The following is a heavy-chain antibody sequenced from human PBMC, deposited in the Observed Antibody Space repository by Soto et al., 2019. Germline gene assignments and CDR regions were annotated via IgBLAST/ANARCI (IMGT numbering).Heavy chain of an antibody. CDR3: ASDLGPPPERPTFDY. D-gene: IGHD3-16*01. CDR1: RFTFSSYA. CDR2: LSYDGSNK. J-gene: IGHJ4*02. V-gene: IGHV3-30-3*01. Sequence: QVQLVESGGGVVQRGRSLRLSCAASRFTFSSYAMHWVRQAPGKGLEWVAVLSYDGSNKYYADSVKGRFTISRDNSKNTLYLQMNSLRAKDTAVYYCASDLGPPPERPTFDYWGQGTLVTVSS.